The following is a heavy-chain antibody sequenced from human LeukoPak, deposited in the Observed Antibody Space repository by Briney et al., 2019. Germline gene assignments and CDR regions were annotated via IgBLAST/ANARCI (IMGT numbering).Heavy chain of an antibody. CDR1: GGSFSGYY. J-gene: IGHJ5*02. CDR3: ARGLGIVVVPANWFDP. CDR2: INHSGST. Sequence: SETLSLTCAVYGGSFSGYYWSWIRQPPGKGLEWIGEINHSGSTNYNPSLESRVTISVDTSKNQFSLKLSSVTAADTAVYYCARGLGIVVVPANWFDPWGQGTLVTVSS. V-gene: IGHV4-34*01. D-gene: IGHD2-2*01.